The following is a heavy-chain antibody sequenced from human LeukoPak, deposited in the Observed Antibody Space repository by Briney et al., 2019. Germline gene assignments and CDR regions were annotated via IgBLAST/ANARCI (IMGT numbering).Heavy chain of an antibody. V-gene: IGHV3-30*02. CDR3: ARGPLYYSDSRGNPGDH. D-gene: IGHD3-22*01. Sequence: GGSLRLSCAASGFTFSSNGMHWVRPAPGKGLEWVAFIRYDGSNKYYADSVKGRFTISRDNSKNTLYLQMSSLRAEDTAVYYCARGPLYYSDSRGNPGDHWGQGTLVTVSS. CDR1: GFTFSSNG. CDR2: IRYDGSNK. J-gene: IGHJ4*02.